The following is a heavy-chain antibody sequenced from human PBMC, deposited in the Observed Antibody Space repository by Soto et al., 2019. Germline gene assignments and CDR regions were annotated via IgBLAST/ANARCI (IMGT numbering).Heavy chain of an antibody. D-gene: IGHD3-22*01. V-gene: IGHV5-51*01. Sequence: PGESLRISCKASGYSFTTYWIGWVRHMPGKGLEWMGIIYPGDSDTRYSPSFQGQVTISADKSISTVYLQWSSLKASDTAMYYCAITRDSSRQFFFDHWGQGTLVTVSS. CDR3: AITRDSSRQFFFDH. J-gene: IGHJ4*02. CDR2: IYPGDSDT. CDR1: GYSFTTYW.